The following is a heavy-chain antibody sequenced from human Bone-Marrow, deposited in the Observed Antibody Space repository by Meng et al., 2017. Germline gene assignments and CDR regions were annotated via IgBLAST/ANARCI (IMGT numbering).Heavy chain of an antibody. Sequence: GSLRLSCTVSGGSISSYYWSWIRQPPGKGLEWIGYIYYSGSTNYNPSLKSRVTISVDTSKNPVYLKLSSVTAADTAVYYGARAHDYGGNFDYWGQGTLVTVSS. V-gene: IGHV4-59*01. CDR3: ARAHDYGGNFDY. D-gene: IGHD4-23*01. CDR1: GGSISSYY. CDR2: IYYSGST. J-gene: IGHJ4*02.